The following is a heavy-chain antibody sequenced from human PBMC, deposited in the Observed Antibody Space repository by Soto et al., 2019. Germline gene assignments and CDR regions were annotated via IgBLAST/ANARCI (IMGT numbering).Heavy chain of an antibody. Sequence: QVQLVQSGAEVKKPGSSVKVSCKASGGTFSSYTISWVRQAPGQGLEWMGRIIPILGIANYAQKFQGRVTITADKSTSTAYMELSSLRSEYTAVYYCAREGTTFGVVIQTRTVNWFDPWGQGTLVTVSS. CDR3: AREGTTFGVVIQTRTVNWFDP. CDR1: GGTFSSYT. CDR2: IIPILGIA. D-gene: IGHD3-3*01. V-gene: IGHV1-69*08. J-gene: IGHJ5*02.